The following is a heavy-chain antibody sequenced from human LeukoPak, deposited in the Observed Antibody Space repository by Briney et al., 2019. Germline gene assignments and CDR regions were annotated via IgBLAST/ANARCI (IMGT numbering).Heavy chain of an antibody. CDR3: AKTSDQLLYSKFDF. D-gene: IGHD2-15*01. CDR1: GFTFSSYG. Sequence: GGSLRLSCAASGFTFSSYGMHWVRQAPGKGLEWVAFIRYDGSNKYYADSVQGRFSISRDNSKNTLFLQMNSLRVDDTAVYYCAKTSDQLLYSKFDFWGQGTLVTVSS. J-gene: IGHJ4*02. CDR2: IRYDGSNK. V-gene: IGHV3-30*02.